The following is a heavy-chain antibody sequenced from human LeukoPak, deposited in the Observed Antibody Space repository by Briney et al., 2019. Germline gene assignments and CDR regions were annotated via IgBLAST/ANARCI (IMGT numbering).Heavy chain of an antibody. D-gene: IGHD3-3*01. CDR1: GFTVSSNY. CDR2: ISGSGGST. CDR3: AKGRAYYDSWSGYLISMDV. Sequence: HGGSLRLSCAASGFTVSSNYMSWVRQAPGKGLEWVSAISGSGGSTYYADSVKGRFTISRDNSKNTLYLQMNSLRAEDTAVYYCAKGRAYYDSWSGYLISMDVWGQGTTVTVSS. J-gene: IGHJ6*02. V-gene: IGHV3-23*01.